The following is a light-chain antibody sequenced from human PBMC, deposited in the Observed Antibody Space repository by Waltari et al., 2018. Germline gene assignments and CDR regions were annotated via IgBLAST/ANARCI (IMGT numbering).Light chain of an antibody. CDR1: HLTSYF. Sequence: SSELTQDPAVSVALGQTVRITCQGDHLTSYFVSWYQQKPGQAPMLVIYDKDNRPSGIPGRFSGSSSGNIASLTSTGAQAEDEADYYCNSRDTRGNHFVVFGGGTKLTVL. J-gene: IGLJ2*01. V-gene: IGLV3-19*01. CDR2: DKD. CDR3: NSRDTRGNHFVV.